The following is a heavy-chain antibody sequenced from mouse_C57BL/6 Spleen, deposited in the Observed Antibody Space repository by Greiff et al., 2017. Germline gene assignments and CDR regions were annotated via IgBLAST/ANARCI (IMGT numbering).Heavy chain of an antibody. J-gene: IGHJ4*01. D-gene: IGHD3-1*01. CDR3: ARRALYYAMDY. Sequence: DVKLVESGGGLVKPGGSLKLSCAASGFTFSDYGMHWVRQAPEKGLEWVAYISSGSSTIYYADTVKGRFTISRDNAKNTLFLQMTSLRSEDTAMYYCARRALYYAMDYWGQGTSVTVSS. V-gene: IGHV5-17*01. CDR2: ISSGSSTI. CDR1: GFTFSDYG.